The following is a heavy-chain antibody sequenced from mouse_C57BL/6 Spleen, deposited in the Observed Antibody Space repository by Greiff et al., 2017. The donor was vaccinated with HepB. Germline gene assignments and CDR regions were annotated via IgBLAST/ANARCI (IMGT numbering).Heavy chain of an antibody. D-gene: IGHD2-1*01. J-gene: IGHJ2*01. CDR3: ADGIFDY. Sequence: QVQLKESGAELARPGASVKLSCKASGYTFTSYGISWVKQRTGQGLEWIGEIYPRSGNTYYNEKFKGKATLTADKSSSTAYMELRSLTSEDSAVYFCADGIFDYWGQGTTLTVSS. V-gene: IGHV1-81*01. CDR1: GYTFTSYG. CDR2: IYPRSGNT.